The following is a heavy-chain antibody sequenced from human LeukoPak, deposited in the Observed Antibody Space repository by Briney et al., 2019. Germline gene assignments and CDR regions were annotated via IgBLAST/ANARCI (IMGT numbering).Heavy chain of an antibody. CDR3: ARGTGLFDY. D-gene: IGHD1-1*01. Sequence: SETRSLTCTVSGGSISSYYWSWIRQPPAKGLEWIGYIYYSGSTNYNPSLKSRVTISVDTSKNQFSLKLSSVTAADTAVYYCARGTGLFDYWGQGTLVTVSS. CDR2: IYYSGST. CDR1: GGSISSYY. V-gene: IGHV4-59*01. J-gene: IGHJ4*02.